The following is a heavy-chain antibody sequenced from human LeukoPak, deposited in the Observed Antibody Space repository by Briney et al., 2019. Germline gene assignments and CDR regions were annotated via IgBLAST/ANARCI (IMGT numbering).Heavy chain of an antibody. CDR1: GFTFSSYW. J-gene: IGHJ3*02. Sequence: GGSLRLSCAASGFTFSSYWMHWVRQAPGKGLVWVSRINSDGSSTSYADSVKGRFTISRDNAKNTLYLQMNSLRAEDTAVYYCARVCRFGGCGRIDAFDIWGQGTMVTVSS. CDR2: INSDGSST. V-gene: IGHV3-74*01. D-gene: IGHD3-10*01. CDR3: ARVCRFGGCGRIDAFDI.